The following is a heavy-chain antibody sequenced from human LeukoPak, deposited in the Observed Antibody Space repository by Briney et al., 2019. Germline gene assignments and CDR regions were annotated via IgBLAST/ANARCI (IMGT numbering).Heavy chain of an antibody. D-gene: IGHD6-19*01. CDR2: IYPGDSDT. CDR1: GYTFTTYW. CDR3: ARSGGGYSSGWYVNY. J-gene: IGHJ4*02. Sequence: GESLKISCKGSGYTFTTYWIGWVRQMPGKGLEWMGIIYPGDSDTRYSPSFQGQVTISADKSISTAYLQWSSLKASDTAMYYCARSGGGYSSGWYVNYWGQGTLATVSS. V-gene: IGHV5-51*01.